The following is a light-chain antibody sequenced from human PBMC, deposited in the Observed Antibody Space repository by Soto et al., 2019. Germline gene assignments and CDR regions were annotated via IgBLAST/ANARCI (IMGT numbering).Light chain of an antibody. CDR3: AAWDDTLNGPV. V-gene: IGLV1-36*01. CDR2: YDD. J-gene: IGLJ2*01. Sequence: QSVLTQPPSVSEAPRQRVTISCSGSSSNIGNNAVNWYQQLPGKAPKLLIYYDDLLPSGVSDRFSGSKSGTSASLAISGRQSEDEADYYCAAWDDTLNGPVFGEGTKVTVL. CDR1: SSNIGNNA.